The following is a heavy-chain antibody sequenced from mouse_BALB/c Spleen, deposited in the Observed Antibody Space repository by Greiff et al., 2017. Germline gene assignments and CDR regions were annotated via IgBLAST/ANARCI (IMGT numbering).Heavy chain of an antibody. D-gene: IGHD2-3*01. Sequence: VKLMESGAELARPGASVKMSCKASGYTFTSYTMHWVKQRPGQGLEWIGYINPSSGYTNYNQKFKDKATLTADKSSSTAYMQLSSLTSEDSAVYYCARWLLHFDYWGQGTTLTVSS. CDR1: GYTFTSYT. J-gene: IGHJ2*01. V-gene: IGHV1-4*01. CDR2: INPSSGYT. CDR3: ARWLLHFDY.